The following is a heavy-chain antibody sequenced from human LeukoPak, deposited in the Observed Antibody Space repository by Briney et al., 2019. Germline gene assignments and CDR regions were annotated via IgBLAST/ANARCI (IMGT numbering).Heavy chain of an antibody. V-gene: IGHV3-11*01. J-gene: IGHJ4*02. CDR3: VRETYYDTTNGSSW. CDR2: ISSSGGVI. D-gene: IGHD3-22*01. Sequence: GGSLRLSCAASGFIFSDHYMNWIRQAPGKGLEWISFISSSGGVIYYADSVKGRFTISRDNAKNSVYLQMNSLRAADTAVYYCVRETYYDTTNGSSWWGQGTLVTVSS. CDR1: GFIFSDHY.